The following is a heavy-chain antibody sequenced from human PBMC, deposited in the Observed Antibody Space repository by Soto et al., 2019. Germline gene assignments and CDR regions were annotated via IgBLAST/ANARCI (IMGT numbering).Heavy chain of an antibody. CDR1: GGSISSYY. Sequence: QVQLQESGPGLVKPSETLSLTCTVSGGSISSYYWSWIRQPPGKGLEWLGYIYYSGSTNYNPSLKSRVTISVDTSKNQFSLKLSSVTAADTAVYYCARAGIAVAVPWYFDYWGQGTLVTVSS. CDR3: ARAGIAVAVPWYFDY. V-gene: IGHV4-59*01. J-gene: IGHJ4*02. D-gene: IGHD6-19*01. CDR2: IYYSGST.